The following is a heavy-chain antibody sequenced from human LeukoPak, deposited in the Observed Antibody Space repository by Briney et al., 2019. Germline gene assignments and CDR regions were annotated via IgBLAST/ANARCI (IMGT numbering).Heavy chain of an antibody. J-gene: IGHJ6*03. V-gene: IGHV5-51*01. Sequence: GESLKISCKGSGYSFTSYWIGWVRQMPGKGLEWMGIIYPGDSDTRYSPSFQGQVTISADKSISTAYLQWSSLKASDTAMYYCARRGYSYGYDSDYYYYMDVWGKGTTVTVSS. CDR2: IYPGDSDT. CDR1: GYSFTSYW. D-gene: IGHD5-18*01. CDR3: ARRGYSYGYDSDYYYYMDV.